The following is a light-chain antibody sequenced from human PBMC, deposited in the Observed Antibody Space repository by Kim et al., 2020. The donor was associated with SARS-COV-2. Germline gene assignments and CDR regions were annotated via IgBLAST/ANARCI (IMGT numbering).Light chain of an antibody. CDR2: QDS. Sequence: SYELTQPPSVSVSPGKTASITCCGDKMGGKYAYWYQQKPGQSPVLVIYQDSKRPSGIPERFSGSNSGNTATLTISGTQAMDEADYYCQAWDSSTKVFGTGTKVTVL. CDR1: KMGGKY. CDR3: QAWDSSTKV. V-gene: IGLV3-1*01. J-gene: IGLJ1*01.